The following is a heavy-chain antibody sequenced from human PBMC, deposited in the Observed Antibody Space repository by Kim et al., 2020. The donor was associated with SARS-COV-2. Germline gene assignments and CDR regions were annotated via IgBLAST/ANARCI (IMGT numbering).Heavy chain of an antibody. Sequence: GGSLRLSCAASGFPFGFYAMSWVRQAPGKGLEWVSTISNSGDNTHHADSVKGRFAISRDNSKNMLYLQMDSLRAEDTAVYYCVRDLTYSYSYWGQGTLVT. CDR2: ISNSGDNT. D-gene: IGHD5-18*01. J-gene: IGHJ4*02. CDR3: VRDLTYSYSY. CDR1: GFPFGFYA. V-gene: IGHV3-23*01.